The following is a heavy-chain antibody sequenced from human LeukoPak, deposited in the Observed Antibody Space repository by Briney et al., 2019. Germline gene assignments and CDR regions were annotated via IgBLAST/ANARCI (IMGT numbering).Heavy chain of an antibody. CDR3: ARDRSGSSSVDDAFDI. D-gene: IGHD1-26*01. J-gene: IGHJ3*02. CDR1: GFSFENYN. V-gene: IGHV3-21*01. Sequence: GGSLRLSCAASGFSFENYNMNWVRQAPGKGLEWVAYINVITGYIYYADSLKGRFTISRDNTKKSLFLEMNSLRVEDTAVYYCARDRSGSSSVDDAFDIWGQGIMVTVSS. CDR2: INVITGYI.